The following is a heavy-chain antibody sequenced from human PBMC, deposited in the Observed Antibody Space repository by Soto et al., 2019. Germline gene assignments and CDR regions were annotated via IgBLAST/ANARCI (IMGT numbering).Heavy chain of an antibody. CDR1: GGSFSGYY. V-gene: IGHV4-34*01. CDR2: INHSGST. CDR3: ARSTSYYDFWSGYYSASAFDI. D-gene: IGHD3-3*01. J-gene: IGHJ3*02. Sequence: QVQLQQWGAGLLKPSETLSLTCAVYGGSFSGYYWSWIRQPPGKGLEWLGEINHSGSTNYNPSLKSRVTISVDTSKNQFSLKLSSVTAADTAVYYCARSTSYYDFWSGYYSASAFDIWGQGTMVTVSS.